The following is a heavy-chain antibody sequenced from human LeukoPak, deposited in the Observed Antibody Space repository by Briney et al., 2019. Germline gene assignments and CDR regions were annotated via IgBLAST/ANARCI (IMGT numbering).Heavy chain of an antibody. Sequence: SQTLSLTCAVSGGSISSGGYSWSWIRQPPGKGLEWIGYIYHSGSTYYNPSLKSRVTISVDRSKNQFSLKLSSVTAADTAVYYCARSVYYYDSSGYSHWYFDLWGRGTLVTVSS. D-gene: IGHD3-22*01. CDR3: ARSVYYYDSSGYSHWYFDL. V-gene: IGHV4-30-2*01. CDR1: GGSISSGGYS. CDR2: IYHSGST. J-gene: IGHJ2*01.